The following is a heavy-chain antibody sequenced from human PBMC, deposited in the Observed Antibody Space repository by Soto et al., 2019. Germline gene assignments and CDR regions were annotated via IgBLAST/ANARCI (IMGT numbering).Heavy chain of an antibody. Sequence: EVQLVESGGGLVHPGGSLRLSCAASGFTFSRCWMSWVRQAPGKGLEWVSNIKQDGSEKYYVDSVKGRFTISRDNAKNSLYLQMSSLRAEDTAVYYCAGLYGMDVWGQGTTVTVSS. CDR3: AGLYGMDV. CDR2: IKQDGSEK. J-gene: IGHJ6*02. CDR1: GFTFSRCW. V-gene: IGHV3-7*01.